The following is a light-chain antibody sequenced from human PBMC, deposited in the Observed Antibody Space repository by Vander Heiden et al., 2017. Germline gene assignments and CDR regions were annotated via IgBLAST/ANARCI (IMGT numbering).Light chain of an antibody. CDR2: WAS. J-gene: IGKJ1*01. CDR3: QQYDSTPLT. Sequence: DTVLTQSPDSLAVSLGESATIHCKTSQSVLYSSNNKNYLAWYQQKPGQPPKLLIYWASTRESGVPDRFSGSGSGTDFTLTISSLQAEDVAVYYCQQYDSTPLTFGQGTKVEIK. V-gene: IGKV4-1*01. CDR1: QSVLYSSNNKNY.